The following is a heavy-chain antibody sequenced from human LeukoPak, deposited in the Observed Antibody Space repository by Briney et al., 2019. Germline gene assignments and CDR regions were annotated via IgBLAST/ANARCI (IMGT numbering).Heavy chain of an antibody. Sequence: ASVNVSRKPSRDTFTSHGISCVSHTPGHGLECMGWISTYNGNTNNTPTFQGKVSFPIDPTTTTAHIDQSILPLHDTAVYYCARDEWQKLELLEYWGQGTLVTVSS. CDR3: ARDEWQKLELLEY. V-gene: IGHV1-18*01. CDR1: RDTFTSHG. D-gene: IGHD6-13*01. CDR2: ISTYNGNT. J-gene: IGHJ4*02.